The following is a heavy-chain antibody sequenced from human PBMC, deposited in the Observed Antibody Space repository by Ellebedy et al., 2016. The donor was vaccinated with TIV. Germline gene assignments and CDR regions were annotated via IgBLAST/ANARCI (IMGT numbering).Heavy chain of an antibody. J-gene: IGHJ4*02. CDR1: GFSLSTSEVG. D-gene: IGHD3-22*01. CDR2: IYWNDDK. CDR3: AKFPYYYDSSGYSF. Sequence: SGPTLVKPTQTLTLTCTFSGFSLSTSEVGVGWIRQPPGKALEWLTLIYWNDDKRYSPSLKSRLTITKDTSKNQVVLTMTNMDPVDTGTYYCAKFPYYYDSSGYSFWGQGTLVTVSS. V-gene: IGHV2-5*04.